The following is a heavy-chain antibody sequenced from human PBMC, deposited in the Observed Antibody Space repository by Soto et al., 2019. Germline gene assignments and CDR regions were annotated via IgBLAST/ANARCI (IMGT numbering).Heavy chain of an antibody. CDR2: IHGAGSST. V-gene: IGHV3-74*01. J-gene: IGHJ4*02. D-gene: IGHD2-8*01. CDR3: ATNGACTSPDKY. CDR1: GIIFSNSW. Sequence: EVQLVESGGGLVQPGGSLRLSCAASGIIFSNSWMHWVRPSPGKGLVWISRIHGAGSSTDYAASVKGRFTISRDNAKKMLYLQMISLRSEVTAVSYCATNGACTSPDKYWRQGTLVTVSS.